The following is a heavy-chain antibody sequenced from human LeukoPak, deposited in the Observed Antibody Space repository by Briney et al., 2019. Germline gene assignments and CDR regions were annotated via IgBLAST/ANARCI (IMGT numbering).Heavy chain of an antibody. V-gene: IGHV4-39*01. CDR3: ASSIYDYVWGSYRLPVDY. CDR2: IYYSGST. J-gene: IGHJ4*02. CDR1: GGSISSSSYY. Sequence: PSETLSLTCTVSGGSISSSSYYWGWIRQPPGKGLEWIGSIYYSGSTYYNPSLKSRDTISVDTSKNQFSLKLSPATAADTAVYYCASSIYDYVWGSYRLPVDYWGQGTLVTVSS. D-gene: IGHD3-16*02.